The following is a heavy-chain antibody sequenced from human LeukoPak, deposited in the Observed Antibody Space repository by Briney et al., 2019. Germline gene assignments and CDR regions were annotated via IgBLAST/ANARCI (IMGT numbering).Heavy chain of an antibody. CDR2: ISSRGSTI. CDR3: ARVSFTMVRGVIIRPAAPDY. Sequence: AGSLRLSCAASGFTFSDYYMSWIRQAPGKGLEWVSYISSRGSTIYYADSVKGRFTISRDNAKNSLYLQMNSLRAEDTAVYYCARVSFTMVRGVIIRPAAPDYWGQGTLVTVSS. CDR1: GFTFSDYY. J-gene: IGHJ4*02. V-gene: IGHV3-11*01. D-gene: IGHD3-10*01.